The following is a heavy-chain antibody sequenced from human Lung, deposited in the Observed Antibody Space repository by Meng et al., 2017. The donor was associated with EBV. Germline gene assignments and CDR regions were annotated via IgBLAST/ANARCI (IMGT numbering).Heavy chain of an antibody. J-gene: IGHJ4*02. CDR3: ARARSIAAAVIDY. CDR2: IYHSGGT. CDR1: RVSISGMKW. V-gene: IGHV4-4*02. D-gene: IGHD6-13*01. Sequence: QLQECGSVLCNPSQPLSLTCAGPRVSISGMKWWSWVRQPPGKGLEWIGEIYHSGGTNYNPSLKSRVTISVDKSKNQFSLKLSSVTAADTAVYYCARARSIAAAVIDYWGQGTLVTVSS.